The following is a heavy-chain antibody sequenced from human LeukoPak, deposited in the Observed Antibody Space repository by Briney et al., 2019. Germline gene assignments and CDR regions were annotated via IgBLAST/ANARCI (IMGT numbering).Heavy chain of an antibody. CDR2: ISSGGGT. CDR3: ASSSSYYYYYIDV. J-gene: IGHJ6*03. Sequence: PGGSLRLSCAASGFTVSTNYMSWVRQPPGKGLEWVSVISSGGGTYYADSVKGRFTISRDTSKNMLLLQMNSLRAEDTAVYYCASSSSYYYYYIDVWGKGTTVTVSS. V-gene: IGHV3-66*02. D-gene: IGHD6-19*01. CDR1: GFTVSTNY.